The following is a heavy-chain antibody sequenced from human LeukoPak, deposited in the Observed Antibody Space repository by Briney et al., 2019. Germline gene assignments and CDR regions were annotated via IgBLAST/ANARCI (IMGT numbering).Heavy chain of an antibody. D-gene: IGHD6-6*01. V-gene: IGHV3-30*04. J-gene: IGHJ6*03. CDR2: ISYAGSNK. Sequence: GRTLRLSRALSGFTLSSYAMHWVRQAPGKGLGWGAVISYAGSNKYYADSVKGRFTISRDNSKNTLYLQMNSLRAEDTAVYYCARDPLAARMGAYYYYYYMDVWGKGTTVTVSS. CDR1: GFTLSSYA. CDR3: ARDPLAARMGAYYYYYYMDV.